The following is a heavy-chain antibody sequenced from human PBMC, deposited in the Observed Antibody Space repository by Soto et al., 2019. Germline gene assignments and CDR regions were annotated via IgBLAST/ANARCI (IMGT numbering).Heavy chain of an antibody. CDR1: GYTFSRYG. CDR2: INPYSGDT. J-gene: IGHJ6*02. Sequence: QVQLVQSGAEVRQPGASVKVSCKASGYTFSRYGVSWVRQAPGQGLEWMGWINPYSGDTNYAQRLQGRVSMTTDTSTSTAYVELRSLRSDDTAVYYCARDEYGGDSRYYSMDVWGQGTTVTVSS. D-gene: IGHD2-21*02. V-gene: IGHV1-18*01. CDR3: ARDEYGGDSRYYSMDV.